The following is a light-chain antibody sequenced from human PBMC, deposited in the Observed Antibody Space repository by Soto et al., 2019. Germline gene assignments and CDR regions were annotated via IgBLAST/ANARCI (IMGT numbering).Light chain of an antibody. V-gene: IGLV2-14*01. J-gene: IGLJ1*01. CDR1: SSDVGGYNY. Sequence: QSALTQPASVSGSPGQSITISCTGTSSDVGGYNYVSWYQQHPDKAPKLMIYEVSNRPSGVSNRFSGSKSGNTASLTISGLQAEDEADYYCSSYISRSRVFGTGTKLTVL. CDR3: SSYISRSRV. CDR2: EVS.